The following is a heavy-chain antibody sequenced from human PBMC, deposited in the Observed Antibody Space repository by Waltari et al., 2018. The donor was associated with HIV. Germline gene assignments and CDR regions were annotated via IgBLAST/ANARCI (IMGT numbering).Heavy chain of an antibody. V-gene: IGHV1-2*02. CDR1: RFTFTAYY. CDR2: INPKSGVT. CDR3: ARDWWQLPSGGYFFDY. J-gene: IGHJ4*02. Sequence: QVQLVQSGAEVKKPGASGKVSCTASRFTFTAYYVHWVRQAPGQGLEWMGWINPKSGVTHFAQNFQGRINMTRDTSIKTAYLELSRLQSDDTAVYYCARDWWQLPSGGYFFDYWGQGTLVTVSS. D-gene: IGHD2-15*01.